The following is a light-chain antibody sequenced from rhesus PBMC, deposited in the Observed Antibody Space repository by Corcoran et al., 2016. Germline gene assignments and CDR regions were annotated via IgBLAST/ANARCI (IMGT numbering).Light chain of an antibody. CDR1: QGISSY. CDR2: AAT. V-gene: IGKV1-28*02. J-gene: IGKJ1*01. Sequence: DIQMTQSPSSLSASVGDTVTITCRASQGISSYLNWFQQKQGKAPKLLIYAATTLQSGVPSRFSGSGSGTDFTLTISSLQPADFATYYCQQYKSYPWTFGQGTKVEIK. CDR3: QQYKSYPWT.